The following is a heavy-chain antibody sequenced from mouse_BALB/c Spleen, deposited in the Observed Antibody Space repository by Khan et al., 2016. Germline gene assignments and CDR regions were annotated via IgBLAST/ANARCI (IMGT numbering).Heavy chain of an antibody. D-gene: IGHD2-2*01. CDR2: IHYTGST. J-gene: IGHJ3*01. Sequence: EVQLQESGPDLVKPSQSLSLTCTVTDYSITSGYSWHWIQQFPGNKLEWMAYIHYTGSTYYNPSLKSRISITRDTSKNQFFLQLNSVTTEDTATYYCARWFVAWFAYWGQGTLVTVSA. V-gene: IGHV3-1*02. CDR3: ARWFVAWFAY. CDR1: DYSITSGYS.